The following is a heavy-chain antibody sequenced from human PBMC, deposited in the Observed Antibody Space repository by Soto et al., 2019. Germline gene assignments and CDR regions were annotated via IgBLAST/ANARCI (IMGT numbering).Heavy chain of an antibody. CDR3: VSDRRRPRMVRGVNDAFDI. V-gene: IGHV4-31*03. Sequence: PSETLSLTCTVSGGSISSGGYYWSWIRQHPGKGLEWIGYIYYSGSTYYNPSLKSRVTISVDTSKNQFFLKLSSVTAADTAVYYCVSDRRRPRMVRGVNDAFDIWGQGTMVTVSS. CDR1: GGSISSGGYY. J-gene: IGHJ3*02. CDR2: IYYSGST. D-gene: IGHD3-10*01.